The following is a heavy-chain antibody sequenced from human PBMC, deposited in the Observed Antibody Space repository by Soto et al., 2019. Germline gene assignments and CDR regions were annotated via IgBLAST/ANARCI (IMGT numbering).Heavy chain of an antibody. CDR2: ISGYNGDT. CDR1: GYSFTRHY. J-gene: IGHJ6*02. Sequence: GASVKVSCKAIGYSFTRHYMHWVRQAPGQGLEWMGWISGYNGDTNYAQKFQGRVTMTIDTSTTTAYMELRGLTSDDTAIYYCAKNGQPPYYYYGLDVWGQGTTVTVSS. CDR3: AKNGQPPYYYYGLDV. V-gene: IGHV1-18*04. D-gene: IGHD2-8*01.